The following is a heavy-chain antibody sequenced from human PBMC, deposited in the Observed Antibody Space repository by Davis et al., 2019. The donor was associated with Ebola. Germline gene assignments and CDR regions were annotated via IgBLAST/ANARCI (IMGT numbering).Heavy chain of an antibody. CDR1: GFTFSDYY. J-gene: IGHJ4*02. D-gene: IGHD6-13*01. CDR3: ARGRAAAYFDY. CDR2: ISSSGSTI. Sequence: GESLKISCAASGFTFSDYYMSWIRQAPGKGLEWVSYISSSGSTIYYADSVKGRFTISRDNAKNSLYLQMNSLRAEDTAVYYCARGRAAAYFDYWGQGTLVTVSS. V-gene: IGHV3-11*01.